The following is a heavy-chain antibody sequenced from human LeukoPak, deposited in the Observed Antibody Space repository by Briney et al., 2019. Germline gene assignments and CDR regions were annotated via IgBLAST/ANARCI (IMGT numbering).Heavy chain of an antibody. D-gene: IGHD3-9*01. J-gene: IGHJ2*01. CDR3: ARVSSYYDILTGYYNHWYLDL. Sequence: SETLSLTCTVSGGSISSYYWSWIRQPAGKGLEWIGRIYTSGSTNYNPSLKSRVTMSVDTSKNQFSLKLSSVTAADTAVYYCARVSSYYDILTGYYNHWYLDLWGRGTLVTVSS. CDR2: IYTSGST. CDR1: GGSISSYY. V-gene: IGHV4-4*07.